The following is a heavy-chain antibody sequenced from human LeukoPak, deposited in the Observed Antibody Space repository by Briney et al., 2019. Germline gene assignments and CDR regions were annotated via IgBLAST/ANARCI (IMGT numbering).Heavy chain of an antibody. D-gene: IGHD4-11*01. CDR2: INHSGST. V-gene: IGHV4-34*01. Sequence: SETLSLTCAVYGGSFSGYYWSWIRQPPGKGLEWIGEINHSGSTNYNPSLKSRVTISVDTSKNQFSLKLSSVTAADTAVYYCARDRSVNYYYYMDVWGKGTTVTVSS. J-gene: IGHJ6*03. CDR1: GGSFSGYY. CDR3: ARDRSVNYYYYMDV.